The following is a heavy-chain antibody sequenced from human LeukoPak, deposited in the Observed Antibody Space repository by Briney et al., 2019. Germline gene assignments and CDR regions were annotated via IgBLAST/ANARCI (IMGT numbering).Heavy chain of an antibody. Sequence: PGRSLRLSCAASGFTFSSYGMHWVRQAPGKGLEWVAGISYDGTSQKYADSMKGRFTIFRDNSKSTLSLQMNSLRAEDTAVYYCARVITRNDAVLDYWGQGTLVTVSS. J-gene: IGHJ4*02. CDR1: GFTFSSYG. V-gene: IGHV3-30*03. D-gene: IGHD1-1*01. CDR2: ISYDGTSQ. CDR3: ARVITRNDAVLDY.